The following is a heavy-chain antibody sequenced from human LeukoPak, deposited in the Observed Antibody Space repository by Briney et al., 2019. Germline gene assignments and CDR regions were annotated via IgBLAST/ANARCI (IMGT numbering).Heavy chain of an antibody. Sequence: ASVKVSCKASGYTFTSYGISWVRQAPGQGLEWMGWISAYNGNTNYAQKLQGRVTMTTDTSTSTAYMELRSLRSDDTAVYYCAREKGIVGAKKGRYWFDPWGQGTLVTVSS. D-gene: IGHD1-26*01. CDR1: GYTFTSYG. J-gene: IGHJ5*02. CDR3: AREKGIVGAKKGRYWFDP. CDR2: ISAYNGNT. V-gene: IGHV1-18*01.